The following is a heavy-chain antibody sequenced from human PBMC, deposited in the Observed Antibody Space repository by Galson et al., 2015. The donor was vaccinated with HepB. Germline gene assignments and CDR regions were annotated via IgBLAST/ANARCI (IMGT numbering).Heavy chain of an antibody. D-gene: IGHD6-19*01. Sequence: SLRLSCAASGFTFSGSAIHWVRQASGKGLEWVGRIRSKASNYATAYAAALKGRFTISRDDSKNTAYLHMIGLKTEGTAVYYCTRLGDFSGYSSSWGQGTLVTVSS. J-gene: IGHJ4*02. CDR1: GFTFSGSA. CDR3: TRLGDFSGYSSS. CDR2: IRSKASNYAT. V-gene: IGHV3-73*01.